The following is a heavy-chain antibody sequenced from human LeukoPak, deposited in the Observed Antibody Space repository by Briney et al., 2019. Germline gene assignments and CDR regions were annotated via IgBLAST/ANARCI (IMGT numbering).Heavy chain of an antibody. CDR3: TRGQDGYDDY. CDR1: GGSISSYY. J-gene: IGHJ4*02. Sequence: SETLSLTCTVSGGSISSYYWSWIRQPAGKGLEWIGRIYVSESTNYNPSLKSRVTMSVDTSKNQFSLKMSSVTAADTAVYYCTRGQDGYDDYWGQGTLVTVSS. CDR2: IYVSEST. V-gene: IGHV4-4*07. D-gene: IGHD5-24*01.